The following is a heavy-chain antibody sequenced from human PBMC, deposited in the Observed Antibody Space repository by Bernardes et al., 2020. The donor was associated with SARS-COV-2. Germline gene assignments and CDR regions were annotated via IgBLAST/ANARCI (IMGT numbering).Heavy chain of an antibody. CDR2: ISYDGSNK. D-gene: IGHD5-18*01. CDR3: AKKGHSYGYSHSYIDY. CDR1: GFTFSSYG. J-gene: IGHJ4*02. Sequence: GGSLRLSCAASGFTFSSYGMHWVRQAPGKGLEWVAVISYDGSNKYYADSVKGRFTISRDNSKNTLYLQMNSLRAEDTAVYYCAKKGHSYGYSHSYIDYWGQGTLVTVSS. V-gene: IGHV3-30*18.